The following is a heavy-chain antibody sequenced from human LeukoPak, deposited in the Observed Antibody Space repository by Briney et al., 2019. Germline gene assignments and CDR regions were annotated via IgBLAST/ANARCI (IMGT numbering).Heavy chain of an antibody. V-gene: IGHV3-23*01. CDR2: ISGSGTST. CDR1: GFTFSSYG. CDR3: AKDGATVTTKVRFDY. D-gene: IGHD4-11*01. Sequence: GGSLRLSCAASGFTFSSYGMNWVRQAPGKGLEWVSTISGSGTSTYYADSVKGRFTISRDNSKNTLYLQMNSLRAEDTAVYYCAKDGATVTTKVRFDYWGQGTLVTVSS. J-gene: IGHJ4*02.